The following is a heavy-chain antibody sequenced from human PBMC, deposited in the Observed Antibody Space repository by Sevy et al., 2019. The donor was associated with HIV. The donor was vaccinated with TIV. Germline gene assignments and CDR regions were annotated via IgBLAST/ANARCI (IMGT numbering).Heavy chain of an antibody. D-gene: IGHD4-17*01. V-gene: IGHV3-23*01. CDR3: AKDRITVIGDAFDL. CDR2: ISNRGSDR. CDR1: GFTFSSYA. J-gene: IGHJ3*01. Sequence: GGSLRLSCAASGFTFSSYAMHWVRQAPGKGLEWVSAISNRGSDRNYAGSVKGRFTISRDNSKNTLYVQMNSLSAEDTAVYYCAKDRITVIGDAFDLWGQGTMVTVSS.